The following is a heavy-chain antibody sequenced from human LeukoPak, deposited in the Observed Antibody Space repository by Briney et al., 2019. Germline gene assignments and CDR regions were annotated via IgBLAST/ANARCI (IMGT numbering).Heavy chain of an antibody. D-gene: IGHD2-2*01. Sequence: PSETLSLTCTVSGGSISSSSYYWGWIRQPPGKGLEWIGSIHYSGSTYYNPSLKSRVTISVDTSKNQFSLKLSSVTAADTAVYYCARHQGIVVVPATNWFDPWGQGTLVTVSS. CDR1: GGSISSSSYY. CDR2: IHYSGST. CDR3: ARHQGIVVVPATNWFDP. V-gene: IGHV4-39*01. J-gene: IGHJ5*02.